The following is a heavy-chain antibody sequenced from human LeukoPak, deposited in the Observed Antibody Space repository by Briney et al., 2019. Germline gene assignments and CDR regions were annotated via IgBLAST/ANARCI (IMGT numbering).Heavy chain of an antibody. J-gene: IGHJ4*02. CDR1: GFTFSNYA. CDR2: ISGSGDST. D-gene: IGHD5-18*01. Sequence: GGSLRLSCAASGFTFSNYAMSWVRQAPGKGLEWVSAISGSGDSTYYGDSVKGRFTISRDNSKDTLFLQMNSLRGEDTAVYYCAKIAAAMVTNFDYWGQGTLVTVSS. V-gene: IGHV3-23*01. CDR3: AKIAAAMVTNFDY.